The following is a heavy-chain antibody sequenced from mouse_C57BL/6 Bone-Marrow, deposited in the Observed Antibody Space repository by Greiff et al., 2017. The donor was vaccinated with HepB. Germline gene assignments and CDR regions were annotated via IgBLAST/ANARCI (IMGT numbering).Heavy chain of an antibody. CDR1: GFSLTSYG. Sequence: QVQLKESGPGLVAPSQSLSITCTVSGFSLTSYGVDWVRQSPGKGLEWLGVIWGVGSTNYNSALKSRLSISKDNSKSQVFLKMNSLQTDDTAMYYCASVWLRRGAWFAYWGQGTLVTVSA. CDR3: ASVWLRRGAWFAY. V-gene: IGHV2-6*01. J-gene: IGHJ3*01. D-gene: IGHD2-2*01. CDR2: IWGVGST.